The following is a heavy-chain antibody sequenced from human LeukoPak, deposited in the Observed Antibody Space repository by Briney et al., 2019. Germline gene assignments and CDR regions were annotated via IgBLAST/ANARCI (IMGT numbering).Heavy chain of an antibody. D-gene: IGHD6-19*01. CDR1: GFTFSNYS. CDR2: ISSSSSYI. Sequence: GGSLRLSCAASGFTFSNYSMNWVRQAPGKGLEWVSSISSSSSYIYYADSVKGRFTISRDNAKNSLYLQMDSLRAEDPAVYYCARGEYNSGWYFDLWGRGTLVTVSS. V-gene: IGHV3-21*01. CDR3: ARGEYNSGWYFDL. J-gene: IGHJ2*01.